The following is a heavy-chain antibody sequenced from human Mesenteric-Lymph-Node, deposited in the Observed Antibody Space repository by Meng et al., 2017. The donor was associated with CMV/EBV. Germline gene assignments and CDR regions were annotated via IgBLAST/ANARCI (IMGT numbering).Heavy chain of an antibody. CDR1: GGSVSSGRYY. CDR3: ARGLGGWSGYYMAFDY. D-gene: IGHD3-3*01. Sequence: SETLSLTCTVSGGSVSSGRYYWSWIRQPPGKGLEWIGHMYYDGSTKYNPSLKSRVTTSVDTSKNQFSLKLSSVTAADTAVYYCARGLGGWSGYYMAFDYWGQGTLVTVSS. J-gene: IGHJ4*02. CDR2: MYYDGST. V-gene: IGHV4-61*01.